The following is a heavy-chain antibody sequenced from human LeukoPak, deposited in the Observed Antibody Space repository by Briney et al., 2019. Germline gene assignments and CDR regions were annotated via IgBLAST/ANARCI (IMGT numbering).Heavy chain of an antibody. D-gene: IGHD3-3*01. CDR1: GGSISSGGYS. V-gene: IGHV4-30-2*01. J-gene: IGHJ5*02. CDR3: ARDGGLYKWFDP. Sequence: SETLSLTCAVSGGSISSGGYSWSWIRQPRGTGLEWIGYIYHSGSTYHNPSLKSRVTISVDRSKNQFSLKLSSVTAADTAVYYCARDGGLYKWFDPWGQGTLVTVSS. CDR2: IYHSGST.